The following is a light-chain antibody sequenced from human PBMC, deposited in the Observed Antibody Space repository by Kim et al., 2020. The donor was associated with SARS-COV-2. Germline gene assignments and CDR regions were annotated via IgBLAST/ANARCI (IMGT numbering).Light chain of an antibody. CDR3: QHYGGSPFT. V-gene: IGKV3-20*01. CDR1: QSITNSY. J-gene: IGKJ3*01. CDR2: GAS. Sequence: TAGERATLSCRASQSITNSYLAWYQQKPGQAPRLLIYGASSRATGIPDRFSGSGSGTDFTLTISRLEPEDVAVYYCQHYGGSPFTFGPGTKVDIK.